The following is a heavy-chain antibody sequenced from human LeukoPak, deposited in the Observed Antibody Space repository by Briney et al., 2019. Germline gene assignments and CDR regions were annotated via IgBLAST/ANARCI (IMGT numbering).Heavy chain of an antibody. Sequence: SETLSLTCAVSGGSISSSNWWSWVRQPPGKGLEWIGEINHSGSTNYNPSLKSRVTISVDTSKNQFSLKLSSVTAADTAVYYCARDRPLYCSGGSCHRHDYWGQGTLVTVSS. D-gene: IGHD2-15*01. CDR3: ARDRPLYCSGGSCHRHDY. J-gene: IGHJ4*02. V-gene: IGHV4-4*02. CDR2: INHSGST. CDR1: GGSISSSNW.